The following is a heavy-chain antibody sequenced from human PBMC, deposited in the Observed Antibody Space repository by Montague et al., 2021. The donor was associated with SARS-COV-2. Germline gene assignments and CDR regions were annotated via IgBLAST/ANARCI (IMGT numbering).Heavy chain of an antibody. Sequence: SETLSLTCAVYGGSFSGYYWSWIRQPPGKGLEWIGEINHSGSTNYNPSLKSRVTISVDTSKNQFSLKLGSVTAADTAVYYCAGGGVVGALAFYYYYGMDVWGQGTTVTVSS. CDR1: GGSFSGYY. J-gene: IGHJ6*02. V-gene: IGHV4-34*01. D-gene: IGHD1-26*01. CDR3: AGGGVVGALAFYYYYGMDV. CDR2: INHSGST.